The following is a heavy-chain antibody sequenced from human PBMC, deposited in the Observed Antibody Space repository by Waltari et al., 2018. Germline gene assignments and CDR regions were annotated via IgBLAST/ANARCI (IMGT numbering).Heavy chain of an antibody. D-gene: IGHD1-26*01. CDR2: IYYSGST. J-gene: IGHJ5*02. CDR1: GGSICSSSYY. V-gene: IGHV4-39*07. Sequence: QLQPPESGPGLVKPSETLSLTCTVSGGSICSSSYYWGWIRRPPGKGLEWIGSIYYSGSTYYNPSLKSRVTISVDTSKNQFSLKLSSVTAADTAVYYCARDRKGWWELQNWFDPWGQGTLVTVSS. CDR3: ARDRKGWWELQNWFDP.